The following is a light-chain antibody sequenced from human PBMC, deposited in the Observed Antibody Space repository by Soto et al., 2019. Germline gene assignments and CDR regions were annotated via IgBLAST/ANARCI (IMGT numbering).Light chain of an antibody. CDR2: AAS. J-gene: IGKJ1*01. Sequence: EIVMTQSPATLSVSPGERATLSCRASQSVDNNLAWFQQKPGQAPRLLIYAASTRAPGIPARFSGSGSGTEFTLTISSLQSEDFVVYYCQQYHDCLRTFGHGTKVEIK. V-gene: IGKV3-15*01. CDR1: QSVDNN. CDR3: QQYHDCLRT.